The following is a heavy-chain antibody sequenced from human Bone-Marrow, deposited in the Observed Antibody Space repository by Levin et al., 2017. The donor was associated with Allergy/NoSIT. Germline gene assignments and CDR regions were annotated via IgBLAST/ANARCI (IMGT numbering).Heavy chain of an antibody. CDR2: ITSNGENK. V-gene: IGHV3-30*03. Sequence: GESLKISCAASGLSFSSYGMHWVRRAPGKGLEWVALITSNGENKYYEDSVKGRFTVSRDNSKNTLYLQMDYLRPGDTAVYYCASRGDMDVWGQGTTVTVSS. CDR1: GLSFSSYG. CDR3: ASRGDMDV. J-gene: IGHJ6*02.